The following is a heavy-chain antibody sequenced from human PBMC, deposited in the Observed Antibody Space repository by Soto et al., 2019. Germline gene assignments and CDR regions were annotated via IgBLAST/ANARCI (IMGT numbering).Heavy chain of an antibody. CDR1: GAYLSTDY. J-gene: IGHJ4*02. D-gene: IGHD3-10*01. V-gene: IGHV4-59*01. Sequence: QVPLQESGPGLVRPSETLSLTCTVSGAYLSTDYWSWIRQPPGKRPEWIGYIFNSGSTNQNPSLKSRASISMDTSRNQFSLRLRSVTAADTAVYYCARTDYYKIGLDYWGPGTLVTVSS. CDR2: IFNSGST. CDR3: ARTDYYKIGLDY.